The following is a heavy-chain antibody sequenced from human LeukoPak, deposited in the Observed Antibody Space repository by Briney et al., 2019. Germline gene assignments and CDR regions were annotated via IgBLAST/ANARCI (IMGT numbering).Heavy chain of an antibody. D-gene: IGHD2-15*01. CDR3: ARGDCSGGSCYPAYGMDV. Sequence: GGSLRLSCAASGIALNTNDMNWVRQAPGKGLEWVSIIYPWGSAFYTDSVKGRFTISRDNAKNSLYLQMNSLRAEDTAVYYCARGDCSGGSCYPAYGMDVWGQGTTVTVSS. CDR1: GIALNTND. CDR2: IYPWGSA. V-gene: IGHV3-53*01. J-gene: IGHJ6*02.